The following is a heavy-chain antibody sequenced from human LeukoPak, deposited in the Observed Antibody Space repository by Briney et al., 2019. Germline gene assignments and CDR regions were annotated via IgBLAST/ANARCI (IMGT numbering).Heavy chain of an antibody. CDR1: GYTFTSYD. D-gene: IGHD1-26*01. CDR3: ARGWENYDAFDI. J-gene: IGHJ3*02. CDR2: MNPNSGNT. V-gene: IGHV1-8*03. Sequence: ASVKVSCKASGYTFTSYDINWVRQATGQGLEWMGWMNPNSGNTGYAQKFQGRVTITRNTSISTAYMELSSLRSEDTAVYYCARGWENYDAFDIWGQGTMVTVSS.